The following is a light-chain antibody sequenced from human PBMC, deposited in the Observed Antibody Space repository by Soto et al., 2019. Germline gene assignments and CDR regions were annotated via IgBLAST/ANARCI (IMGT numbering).Light chain of an antibody. V-gene: IGLV2-8*01. CDR3: TSYAGNNNVL. CDR2: EVS. CDR1: SSDVGGYDF. Sequence: QPVLTQPPSASGSPGQSVTISCTGTSSDVGGYDFVSWYQQHPGKAPQLMIYEVSKRPSGVPDRFSGSKSGNTASLTVSGLRADDEADYFCTSYAGNNNVLFGGGTQVTVL. J-gene: IGLJ2*01.